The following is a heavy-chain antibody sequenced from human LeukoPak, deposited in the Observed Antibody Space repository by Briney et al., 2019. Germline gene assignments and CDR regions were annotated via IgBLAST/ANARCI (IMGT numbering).Heavy chain of an antibody. CDR3: TRYNNDHFDY. CDR2: IAYDGGRA. Sequence: GRSLRLSCAGSGFTFGGYGMHWFRQTPGKGLEWVAVIAYDGGRAFYADSVKGRFTISRDNSKNTMSAQMDDLRAEDTAVYYCTRYNNDHFDYWGQGTLVTVSS. J-gene: IGHJ4*02. CDR1: GFTFGGYG. V-gene: IGHV3-33*01. D-gene: IGHD1-14*01.